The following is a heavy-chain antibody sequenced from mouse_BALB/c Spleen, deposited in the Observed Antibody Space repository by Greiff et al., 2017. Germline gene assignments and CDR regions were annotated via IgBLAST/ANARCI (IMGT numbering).Heavy chain of an antibody. CDR2: ISDGGSYT. CDR1: GFTFSDYY. Sequence: EVKLVESGGGLVKPGGSLKLSCAASGFTFSDYYMYWVRQTPEKRLEWVATISDGGSYTYYPDSVKGRFTISRDNAKNNLYLQMSSLKSEDTAMYYCARDERFAYWGQGTLVTVSA. J-gene: IGHJ3*01. V-gene: IGHV5-4*02. CDR3: ARDERFAY.